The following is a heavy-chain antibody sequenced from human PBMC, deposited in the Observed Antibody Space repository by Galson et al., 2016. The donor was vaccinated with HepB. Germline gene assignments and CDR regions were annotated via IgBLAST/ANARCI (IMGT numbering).Heavy chain of an antibody. D-gene: IGHD2-15*01. CDR3: AKCSGGSCFSPNYFDS. V-gene: IGHV3-23*01. CDR1: GFTHTNYA. CDR2: ISDGGTT. J-gene: IGHJ4*02. Sequence: SLRLSCAASGFTHTNYAMSWVRQAPGEGLEWVSGISDGGTTIYADAVKGRFTISRDNSKKTLYLQMNSLRVEDTAVYYCAKCSGGSCFSPNYFDSWGRGILVTVSS.